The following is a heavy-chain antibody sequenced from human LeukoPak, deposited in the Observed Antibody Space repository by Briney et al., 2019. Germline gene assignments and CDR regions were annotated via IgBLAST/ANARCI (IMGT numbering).Heavy chain of an antibody. Sequence: GASVKVSCKASGYTFTSYDINWVRQATGQGLEWMGWMNPNSGNTGYALKFQGRVTMTRNTSISTAYMELSSLRSEDTAVYYCARGSGYSSSWGSDPWGQGTLVTVSP. J-gene: IGHJ5*02. V-gene: IGHV1-8*01. CDR2: MNPNSGNT. D-gene: IGHD6-13*01. CDR1: GYTFTSYD. CDR3: ARGSGYSSSWGSDP.